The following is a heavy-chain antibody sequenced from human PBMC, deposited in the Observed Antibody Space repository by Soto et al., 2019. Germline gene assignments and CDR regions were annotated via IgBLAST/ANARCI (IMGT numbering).Heavy chain of an antibody. CDR1: GYTFTSYG. Sequence: QVQLEQSGAEVKKPGASVKVSCKASGYTFTSYGITWVRQAPGQGLEWVGWISAYNGDTNYAQKLQGRLTLTTDTSTNTAYMDLRRLTSDDTPVYYCARGASSLPGFYWGQGTLVTVSS. D-gene: IGHD6-13*01. CDR2: ISAYNGDT. J-gene: IGHJ4*02. CDR3: ARGASSLPGFY. V-gene: IGHV1-18*01.